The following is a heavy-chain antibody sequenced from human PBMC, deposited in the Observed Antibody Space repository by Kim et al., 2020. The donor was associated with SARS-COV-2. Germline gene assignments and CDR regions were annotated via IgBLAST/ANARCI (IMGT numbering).Heavy chain of an antibody. D-gene: IGHD6-19*01. CDR1: GFTFSSYA. CDR2: ISNNGGST. V-gene: IGHV3-64D*06. CDR3: VKERTNGWYDFDY. Sequence: GGSLRLSCSASGFTFSSYAMHWVRQAPGKGLGYVSGISNNGGSTYYADSVKDRFIISRDNSKNTLYLQMSSLRSEDTAVYYCVKERTNGWYDFDYWGQGTLVTVSS. J-gene: IGHJ4*02.